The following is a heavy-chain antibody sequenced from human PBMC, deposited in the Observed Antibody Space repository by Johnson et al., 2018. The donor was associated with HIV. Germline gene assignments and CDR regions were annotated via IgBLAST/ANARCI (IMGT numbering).Heavy chain of an antibody. CDR3: VRAQFLEWLFFDAFDI. V-gene: IGHV3-9*01. CDR2: INWNSGSR. CDR1: GFTFDDYA. J-gene: IGHJ3*02. Sequence: VQLVESGGNLVQPGRSLRLSCAASGFTFDDYAMHWVRQAPGKGPEWVSGINWNSGSRGYADSVKGRFTISRDNAQRSLYLQMNRRRAEDTALYYCVRAQFLEWLFFDAFDIWGQGTVVTVSS. D-gene: IGHD3-3*01.